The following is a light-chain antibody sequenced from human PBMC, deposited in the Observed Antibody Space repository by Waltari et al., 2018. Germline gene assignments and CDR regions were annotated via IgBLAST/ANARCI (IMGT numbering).Light chain of an antibody. CDR2: WAS. V-gene: IGKV4-1*01. J-gene: IGKJ1*01. CDR3: QQYYSRRT. CDR1: QSVLYSSTDKNY. Sequence: DIVMTQSPDSLAVSLGERATINCKSSQSVLYSSTDKNYLAWYQQKPGQPPKLLIYWASTRYSGVPDRFSGSGSGTDFKLTISSLQAEDVAVYFCQQYYSRRTFGQGTKVEVK.